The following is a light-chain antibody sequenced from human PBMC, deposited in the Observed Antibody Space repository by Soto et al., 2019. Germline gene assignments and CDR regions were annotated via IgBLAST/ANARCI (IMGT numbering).Light chain of an antibody. CDR1: SGHSSYA. V-gene: IGLV4-69*01. Sequence: QLVLTQSPSASASLGASVTLTCTLSSGHSSYAIEWHQQQPEKGPRYLMKLNSDGSHSKGDGLPDRFSGSSSGAERYLTISRLQSEDEADYYCQTWGTGILVFGTGTKLTVL. J-gene: IGLJ1*01. CDR2: LNSDGSH. CDR3: QTWGTGILV.